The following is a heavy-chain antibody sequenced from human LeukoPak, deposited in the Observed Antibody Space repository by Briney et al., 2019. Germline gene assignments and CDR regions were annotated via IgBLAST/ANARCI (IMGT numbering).Heavy chain of an antibody. V-gene: IGHV1-2*02. D-gene: IGHD2-21*02. CDR1: GYTFTGYY. CDR2: INPNSGGT. CDR3: ARVGGIVVVTAMVFDP. Sequence: ASVNVSCKASGYTFTGYYMHWVRQAPGHRLEWMGGINPNSGGTNYAQKVQGRVTMTRDTSISTAYMELSRLRSDDTAVYYGARVGGIVVVTAMVFDPWGQGTLVTVSS. J-gene: IGHJ5*02.